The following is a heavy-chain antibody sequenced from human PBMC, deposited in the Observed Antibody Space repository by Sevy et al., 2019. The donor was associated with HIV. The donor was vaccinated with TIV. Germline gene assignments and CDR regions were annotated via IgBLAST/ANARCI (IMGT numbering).Heavy chain of an antibody. CDR2: ISYDGSNK. J-gene: IGHJ3*02. CDR1: AFTFSSYA. D-gene: IGHD3-22*01. V-gene: IGHV3-30-3*01. CDR3: ARGGYYDSSGYYYDAFDI. Sequence: GGSLRLSCAASAFTFSSYAMHWVRQAPGKGLEWVAVISYDGSNKYYADSVKGRFTISRDNSKNTLYLQMNSLRAEDTAVYYCARGGYYDSSGYYYDAFDIWGQGTMVTVSS.